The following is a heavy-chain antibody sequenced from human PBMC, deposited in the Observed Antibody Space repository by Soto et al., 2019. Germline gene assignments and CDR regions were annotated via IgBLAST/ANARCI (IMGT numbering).Heavy chain of an antibody. D-gene: IGHD2-2*01. CDR2: IYYSGST. CDR1: GGSVSSGSYY. V-gene: IGHV4-61*01. J-gene: IGHJ6*02. CDR3: ARDREVPAGNYYYGMDV. Sequence: SETLSLTCTASGGSVSSGSYYWSWIRQPPGKGLEWIGYIYYSGSTNYNPSLKSRVTISVDTSKNQFSLKLSSVTAADTAVYYCARDREVPAGNYYYGMDVWGQGTTVTVSS.